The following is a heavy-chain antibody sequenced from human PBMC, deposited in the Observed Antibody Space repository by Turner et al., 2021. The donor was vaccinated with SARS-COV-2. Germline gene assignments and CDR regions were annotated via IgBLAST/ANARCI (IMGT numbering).Heavy chain of an antibody. CDR1: GLTFSSYW. J-gene: IGHJ6*02. CDR3: ARDHIGFYYAMDV. V-gene: IGHV3-74*01. Sequence: EVQLVESGGGLVPPGGSLRLSCAASGLTFSSYWMHWVRQAPGRGLWLVSRINSDGSSTSYADSVKVRFTISRDNAKNTLYLQMNSLRAEYTAVYYCARDHIGFYYAMDVWGQGTTVTVSS. CDR2: INSDGSST. D-gene: IGHD2-21*01.